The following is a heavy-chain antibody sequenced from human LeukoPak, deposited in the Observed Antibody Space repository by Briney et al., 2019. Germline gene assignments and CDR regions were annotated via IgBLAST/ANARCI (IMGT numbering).Heavy chain of an antibody. D-gene: IGHD2-15*01. V-gene: IGHV4-59*01. CDR3: ARVAMVAATVDY. J-gene: IGHJ4*02. Sequence: KSSETLSLTCTVSGGSISSYYWSWIRQPPGKGLEWIGYIYYSGSTNYNPSLKSRVTISVDTSKNQFSLKLSSVTAADTAVYYCARVAMVAATVDYWGQGTRVTVPS. CDR1: GGSISSYY. CDR2: IYYSGST.